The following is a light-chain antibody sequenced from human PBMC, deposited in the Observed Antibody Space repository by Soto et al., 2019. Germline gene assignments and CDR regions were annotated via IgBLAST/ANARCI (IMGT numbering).Light chain of an antibody. J-gene: IGLJ2*01. CDR3: YTYTSSSSPVV. CDR2: EVT. V-gene: IGLV2-14*01. Sequence: QSALTQPASVSGSPGQSITISCIGPNSDVGVYDHVSWYQQHPVKAPKLLIYEVTSRPSGVSNRFSGSKSATTAALTIFWLQTEDEDEYYCYTYTSSSSPVVFGGGTKLTVL. CDR1: NSDVGVYDH.